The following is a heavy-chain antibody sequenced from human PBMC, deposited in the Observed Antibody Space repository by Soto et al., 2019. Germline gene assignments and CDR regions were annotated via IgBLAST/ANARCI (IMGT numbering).Heavy chain of an antibody. CDR1: GYTFTSYD. J-gene: IGHJ6*02. Sequence: ASVKVSCKASGYTFTSYDINWVRQATGQGLEWMGWMNPNSGNTGYAQKFQGRVTMTRNTSISTAYMELSSLRSEDTAVYYCAVDGIAVAGMDYYHYYGMDVWGQGTTVTVSS. V-gene: IGHV1-8*01. D-gene: IGHD6-19*01. CDR3: AVDGIAVAGMDYYHYYGMDV. CDR2: MNPNSGNT.